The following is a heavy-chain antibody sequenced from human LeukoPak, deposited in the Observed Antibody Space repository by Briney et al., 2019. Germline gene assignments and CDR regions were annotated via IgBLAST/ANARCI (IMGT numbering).Heavy chain of an antibody. CDR3: ARGSSYSGSYRYYYYYMDV. CDR2: IYYSGCT. Sequence: SETLSLTCTVSDYSIRNGYYWGWIRQPPGKGLEWIGYIYYSGCTNYNPSLKSRVTISVDTSKNQFSLKLSSVTAADTAVYYCARGSSYSGSYRYYYYYMDVWGKGTTVTVSS. V-gene: IGHV4-38-2*02. J-gene: IGHJ6*03. CDR1: DYSIRNGYY. D-gene: IGHD1-26*01.